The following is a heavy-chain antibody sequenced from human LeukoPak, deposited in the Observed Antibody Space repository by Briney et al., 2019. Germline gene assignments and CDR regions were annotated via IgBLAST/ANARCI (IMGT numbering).Heavy chain of an antibody. CDR3: ASGVTNSYYLHY. D-gene: IGHD2/OR15-2a*01. Sequence: GGSLRLSCAASGFTVSSNSMTWVRQAPGKGLEWVSIIYAGGTTYYADSMKGRFTISRDNSKNTLYLQMSSLRAEDTAVYYCASGVTNSYYLHYWGQGTLVTVSS. CDR2: IYAGGTT. J-gene: IGHJ4*02. CDR1: GFTVSSNS. V-gene: IGHV3-66*02.